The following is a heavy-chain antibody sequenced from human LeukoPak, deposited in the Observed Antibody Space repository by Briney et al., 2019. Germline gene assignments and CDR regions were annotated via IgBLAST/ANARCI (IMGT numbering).Heavy chain of an antibody. CDR3: AKDLFRSGYYLFDY. D-gene: IGHD3-3*01. J-gene: IGHJ4*02. Sequence: GGSLRLSCAASGFTFDDYAMHWVRQAPGEGLEWASGISWNSGSIGYADSVKGRFTISRDNAKNSLYLQMNSLRAEDTALYYCAKDLFRSGYYLFDYWGQGTLVTVSS. CDR1: GFTFDDYA. V-gene: IGHV3-9*01. CDR2: ISWNSGSI.